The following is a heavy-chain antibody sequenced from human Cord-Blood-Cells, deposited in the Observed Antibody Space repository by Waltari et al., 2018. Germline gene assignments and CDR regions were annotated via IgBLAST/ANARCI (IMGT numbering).Heavy chain of an antibody. V-gene: IGHV4-59*01. J-gene: IGHJ2*01. Sequence: QVQLQESGPGLVKPSETLSLTCTVAGGSISSYYWSWIRQPPGKGLVWIGYNYYSSSTNDNPSLKRLVTISVDTSKNQFSLKLSSVTAADTAVYYCAREVYSNPYWYFDLWGRGTLVTVSS. CDR1: GGSISSYY. D-gene: IGHD4-4*01. CDR2: NYYSSST. CDR3: AREVYSNPYWYFDL.